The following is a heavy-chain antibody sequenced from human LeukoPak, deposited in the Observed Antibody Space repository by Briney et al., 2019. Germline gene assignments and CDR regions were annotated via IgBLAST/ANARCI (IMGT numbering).Heavy chain of an antibody. CDR3: ATIDGYCSGGSCYPLHAFDI. CDR1: GYTLTELS. V-gene: IGHV1-24*01. CDR2: FDPEDGET. Sequence: ASVKVSCKVSGYTLTELSMHWVRQAPGKGLEWMGGFDPEDGETIYAQKFQGRVTMTEDTSTDTAYMEPSSLRSEDTAVYYCATIDGYCSGGSCYPLHAFDIWGQGTMVTVSS. J-gene: IGHJ3*02. D-gene: IGHD2-15*01.